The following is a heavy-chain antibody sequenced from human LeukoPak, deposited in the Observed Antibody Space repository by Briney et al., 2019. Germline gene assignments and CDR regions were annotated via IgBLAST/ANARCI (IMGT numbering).Heavy chain of an antibody. J-gene: IGHJ5*02. D-gene: IGHD3-10*01. Sequence: GASVKVSCTASGYTFTSYDINWVRQATGQGLEWMGWMNPDSGNTGYAQKFQGRVTMTRDTSTSTAYMELSSLTSEDTAVYYCVRFMVRRVIEPWGQGTLVTVSS. CDR3: VRFMVRRVIEP. CDR1: GYTFTSYD. V-gene: IGHV1-8*01. CDR2: MNPDSGNT.